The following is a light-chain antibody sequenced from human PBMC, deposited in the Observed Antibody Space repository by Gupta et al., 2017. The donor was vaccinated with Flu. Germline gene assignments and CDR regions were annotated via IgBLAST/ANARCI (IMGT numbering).Light chain of an antibody. J-gene: IGLJ3*02. CDR2: DDT. Sequence: SVLTQPPSVPVAPGQTARITCGGNNIGSISVHWYQQKPGKAPVLIVFDDTDRPSGIPERFSGSNSGNTASLTISRVEAGDDADYYCQECDSSGDRPWVFGGGTKLTV. V-gene: IGLV3-21*02. CDR3: QECDSSGDRPWV. CDR1: NIGSIS.